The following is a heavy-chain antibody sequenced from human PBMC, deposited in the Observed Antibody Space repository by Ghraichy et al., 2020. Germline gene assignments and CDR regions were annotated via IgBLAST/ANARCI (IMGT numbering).Heavy chain of an antibody. D-gene: IGHD3-10*01. CDR1: GYTFTSYY. CDR3: ARDSDEYGSGSYYYYYGMDV. V-gene: IGHV1-46*01. J-gene: IGHJ6*02. CDR2: INPSGGST. Sequence: VKVSCKASGYTFTSYYMHWVRQAPGQGLEWMGIINPSGGSTSYAQKFQGRVTMTRDTSTSTVYMELSSLRSEDTAVYYCARDSDEYGSGSYYYYYGMDVWGQGTTVTVSS.